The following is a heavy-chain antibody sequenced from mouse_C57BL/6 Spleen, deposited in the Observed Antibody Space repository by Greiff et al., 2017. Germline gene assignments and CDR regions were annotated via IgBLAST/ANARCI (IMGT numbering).Heavy chain of an antibody. CDR1: GFTFSDFY. V-gene: IGHV7-1*01. J-gene: IGHJ2*01. CDR3: ARDAGGGYFDY. Sequence: EVKLVESGGGLVQSGRSLRLSCATSGFTFSDFYMEWVRQAPGKGLEWIAASRNKANDYTTEYSASVKGRFIVSRDTSQSILYLQMNALRAEDTAIYYCARDAGGGYFDYWGQGTTLTVSS. CDR2: SRNKANDYTT.